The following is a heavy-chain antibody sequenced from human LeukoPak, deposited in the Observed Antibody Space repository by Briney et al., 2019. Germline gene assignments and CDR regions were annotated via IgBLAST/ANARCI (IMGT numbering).Heavy chain of an antibody. CDR2: IDPSDSYT. CDR1: GYSFTSYW. V-gene: IGHV5-10-1*01. CDR3: ARQRDYGDQRAYYYGMDV. J-gene: IGHJ6*04. Sequence: GASLKISCKGSGYSFTSYWISWVRQMPGKGLEWMGRIDPSDSYTNYRTSFQGHATTSANKSISTAYLQWSSLKASDTAMYYCARQRDYGDQRAYYYGMDVWGKGTTVTVSS. D-gene: IGHD4-17*01.